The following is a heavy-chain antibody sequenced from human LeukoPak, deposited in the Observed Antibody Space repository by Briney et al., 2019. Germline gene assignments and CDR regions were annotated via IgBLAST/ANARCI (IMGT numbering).Heavy chain of an antibody. Sequence: SETLSLTCTVSGGSMSAYHWTWIRQSAGKGLEWIGRIYSSGSTNYNPSLERRVTMSVDTSKNQFSLKLRSLSAADTAVYYCARVGLKGGYFDYWGQGALVTVSS. CDR3: ARVGLKGGYFDY. CDR1: GGSMSAYH. V-gene: IGHV4-4*07. J-gene: IGHJ4*02. CDR2: IYSSGST.